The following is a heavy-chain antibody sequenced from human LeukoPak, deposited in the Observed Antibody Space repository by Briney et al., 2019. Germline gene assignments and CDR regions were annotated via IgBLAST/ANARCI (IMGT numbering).Heavy chain of an antibody. CDR1: GGSFSGYY. CDR3: ARGLRYRFDP. D-gene: IGHD1-14*01. Sequence: PSETLSLTCAVYGGSFSGYYWSWIRQPPGKGREGIGEINHSGSTNYNPSLKSRVTISVDTSKNLFSLKLSSVTAADTAVYYCARGLRYRFDPWGQGTLVTVSS. J-gene: IGHJ5*02. CDR2: INHSGST. V-gene: IGHV4-34*01.